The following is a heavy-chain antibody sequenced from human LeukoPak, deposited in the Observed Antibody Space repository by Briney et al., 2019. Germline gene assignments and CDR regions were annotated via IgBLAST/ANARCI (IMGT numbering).Heavy chain of an antibody. CDR1: GFTVSSNY. CDR2: VYSGGST. J-gene: IGHJ4*02. CDR3: ARGSDDSSGYLVSDY. V-gene: IGHV3-53*04. D-gene: IGHD3-22*01. Sequence: PGGSLRLSCAASGFTVSSNYMSWVRQAPGKGLEWVSVVYSGGSTYYADSVKGRFTISRHNSKNTLYLQMNSLRAEDTAVYYCARGSDDSSGYLVSDYWGQGTLVTVSS.